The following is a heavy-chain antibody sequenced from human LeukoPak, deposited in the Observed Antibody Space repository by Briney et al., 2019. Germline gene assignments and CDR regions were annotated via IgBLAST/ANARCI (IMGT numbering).Heavy chain of an antibody. CDR1: GGSISSYY. J-gene: IGHJ6*03. Sequence: PSETLSLTCTVSGGSISSYYWSWVRQPPGKGLEWIGYIYYSGSTNYNPSLKSRVTISVDTSKNQFSLKLSAVTAADTAVYYCARTTEGGYTYGYFYYYYMHVWGKGTTVTISS. V-gene: IGHV4-59*01. CDR3: ARTTEGGYTYGYFYYYYMHV. D-gene: IGHD5-18*01. CDR2: IYYSGST.